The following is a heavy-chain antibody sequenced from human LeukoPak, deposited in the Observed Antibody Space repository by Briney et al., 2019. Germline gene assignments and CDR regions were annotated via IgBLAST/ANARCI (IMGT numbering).Heavy chain of an antibody. CDR1: GFTVSSNY. D-gene: IGHD3-22*01. Sequence: GGSLRLSCAASGFTVSSNYMSWVRQAPGKGLEWVSVIYSGGSTYYADSVKGRFTISRDNSKNTLYLQMNSLRAEDTAVYYCAKDQNYYDSSGYSYYFDYWGQGTLVTVSS. CDR3: AKDQNYYDSSGYSYYFDY. V-gene: IGHV3-66*02. CDR2: IYSGGST. J-gene: IGHJ4*02.